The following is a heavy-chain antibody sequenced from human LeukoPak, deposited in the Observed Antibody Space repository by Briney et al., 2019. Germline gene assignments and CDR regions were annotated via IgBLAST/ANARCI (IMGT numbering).Heavy chain of an antibody. CDR2: ISAYNGNT. Sequence: GASVKVSCKASGYTFTSYGISWVQQAPGQGLEWMGWISAYNGNTNYAQRLQGRVTMTTDTSTSTAYMELRSLRSDDTAVYYCARVTIQYYFDYWGQGTLVTVSS. CDR3: ARVTIQYYFDY. V-gene: IGHV1-18*04. D-gene: IGHD2-21*02. CDR1: GYTFTSYG. J-gene: IGHJ4*02.